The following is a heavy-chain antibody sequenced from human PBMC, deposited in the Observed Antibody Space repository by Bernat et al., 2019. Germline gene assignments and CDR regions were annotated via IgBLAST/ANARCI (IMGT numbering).Heavy chain of an antibody. D-gene: IGHD3-9*01. CDR3: ARDRAYFDWLADY. Sequence: EVQLVEPGGGLVKPGGSLRLSCAASGFTFSSYSMNWVRQAPGKGLEWVSSISSSSSYIYYADSVKGRFTISRDNAKNSLYLQMNSLRAEDTAVYYCARDRAYFDWLADYWGQGTLVTVSS. V-gene: IGHV3-21*01. CDR2: ISSSSSYI. J-gene: IGHJ4*02. CDR1: GFTFSSYS.